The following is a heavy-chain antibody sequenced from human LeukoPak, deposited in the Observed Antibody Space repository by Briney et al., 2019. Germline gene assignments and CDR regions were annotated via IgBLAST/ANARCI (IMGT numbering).Heavy chain of an antibody. CDR3: AKDLTMVRGVMTY. J-gene: IGHJ4*02. V-gene: IGHV3-7*01. D-gene: IGHD3-10*01. Sequence: GGSLRLSCAASGFTFSGYWMSWVRQTPGKGLEWVANINQDGSEKYYVDSVKGRFTISRDNAKNSQYLQMNSLRAEDTAVYYCAKDLTMVRGVMTYWGQGTLVTVSS. CDR2: INQDGSEK. CDR1: GFTFSGYW.